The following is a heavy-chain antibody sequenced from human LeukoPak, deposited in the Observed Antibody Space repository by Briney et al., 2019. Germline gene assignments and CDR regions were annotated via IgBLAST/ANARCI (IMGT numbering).Heavy chain of an antibody. CDR2: INHRGST. D-gene: IGHD3-10*01. V-gene: IGHV4-34*01. CDR1: GGSFSVYY. J-gene: IGHJ4*02. CDR3: ARGLSPRINMVRGVRPPFRGVFDY. Sequence: SETLSLTCAVYGGSFSVYYWSCIRQPPGKGVEWIGEINHRGSTNYTPSHKSRVTISVDTSNNQFSLKLSSATAADTAVYYCARGLSPRINMVRGVRPPFRGVFDYWGQGTLVTVSS.